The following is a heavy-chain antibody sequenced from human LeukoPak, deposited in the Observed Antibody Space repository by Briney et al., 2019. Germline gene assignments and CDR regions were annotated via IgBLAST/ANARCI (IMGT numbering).Heavy chain of an antibody. Sequence: ASVKVSCKASGYTFTGYYMHWVRQAPGQGLEWMGWINPNSGGTNYAQKFQGRVTMTRGTSINTAYMDLSRLRSNDTAVYYCAREADCSGTSCYSQFLDYWGQGTLVTVSS. CDR3: AREADCSGTSCYSQFLDY. CDR2: INPNSGGT. D-gene: IGHD2-2*01. CDR1: GYTFTGYY. V-gene: IGHV1-2*02. J-gene: IGHJ4*02.